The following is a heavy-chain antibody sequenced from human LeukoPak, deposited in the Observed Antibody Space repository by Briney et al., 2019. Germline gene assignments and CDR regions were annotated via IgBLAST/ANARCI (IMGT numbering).Heavy chain of an antibody. Sequence: PGGSLRLSCAASGFTFSDYSMNWVRQAPGKGLELVSYISTSGNYIYYADSVKGRFTISRDNAKNSLYLQMNSLRAEDTAVYYCSRGSYNSGGTSDYWGQGNLVTVSS. CDR3: SRGSYNSGGTSDY. J-gene: IGHJ4*02. V-gene: IGHV3-21*01. CDR1: GFTFSDYS. D-gene: IGHD2-15*01. CDR2: ISTSGNYI.